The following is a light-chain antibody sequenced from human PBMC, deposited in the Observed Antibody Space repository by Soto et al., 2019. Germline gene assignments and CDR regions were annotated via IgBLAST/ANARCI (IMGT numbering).Light chain of an antibody. V-gene: IGKV2-28*01. CDR3: MPGLQTPHT. J-gene: IGKJ3*01. Sequence: DIVMTQSPLSLPVTPGEPASISCRSSQSLLHSDGYNYLDWYLQKPGQSPQLLIYLTSKRASGIPDRFSGSGSGTDLILTISRVEVEDVGVYYCMPGLQTPHTFGTGTKVHIK. CDR1: QSLLHSDGYNY. CDR2: LTS.